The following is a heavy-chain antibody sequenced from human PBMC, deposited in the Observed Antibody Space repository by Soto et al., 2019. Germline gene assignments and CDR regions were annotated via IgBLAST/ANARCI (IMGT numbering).Heavy chain of an antibody. V-gene: IGHV3-11*01. D-gene: IGHD6-13*01. CDR2: ISSSGSSI. CDR3: ATDRVTLPGTFGY. CDR1: GFSLSDYY. Sequence: GSLRLSCAGSGFSLSDYYMSWMRQAPGKGLEWLSYISSSGSSIYYADSVRGRFTISRDNAKNSMYLQMNGLRAEDTAMYYCATDRVTLPGTFGYWGQGTLVTVSS. J-gene: IGHJ4*02.